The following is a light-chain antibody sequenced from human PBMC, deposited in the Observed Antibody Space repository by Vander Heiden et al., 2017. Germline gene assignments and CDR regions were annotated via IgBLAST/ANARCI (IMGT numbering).Light chain of an antibody. CDR1: SSNIGSYY. CDR2: DTD. CDR3: ATWETRLSVGL. V-gene: IGLV1-51*01. J-gene: IGLJ2*01. Sequence: QLVLTPPPSVSAAPGQRVTISCSGGSSNIGSYYVYWYQQPPGAAPKLLIYDTDKRSAGIPDRFFGSKSGTSATLGIAGLQTGDEADYYCATWETRLSVGLFGGGTRLTVL.